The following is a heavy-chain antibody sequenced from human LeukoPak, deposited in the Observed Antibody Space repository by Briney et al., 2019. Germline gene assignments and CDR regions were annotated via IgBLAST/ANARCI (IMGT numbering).Heavy chain of an antibody. CDR1: GFTFSSSA. CDR2: ISGSAGST. D-gene: IGHD4-17*01. Sequence: SGGSLRLSCSASGFTFSSSAMTWVRQAPGRGLEGVSGISGSAGSTYYADSVQGRFTISRDNSRNTLYLQMNSLRAEDTAVYYCAKPTRYHDYLFDYWGQGTLVTVSS. J-gene: IGHJ4*02. V-gene: IGHV3-23*01. CDR3: AKPTRYHDYLFDY.